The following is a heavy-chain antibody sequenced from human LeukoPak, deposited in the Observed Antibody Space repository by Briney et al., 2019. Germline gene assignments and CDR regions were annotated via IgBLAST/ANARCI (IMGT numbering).Heavy chain of an antibody. CDR2: IWNAGSNR. V-gene: IGHV3-33*06. J-gene: IGHJ4*02. Sequence: GGSLRLSCVASGFTFSHYGMPWVRQAPGKGLEWVAVIWNAGSNRYYADSVKGRFTISRDNSKNTVYLQMNSLRAADTSVYYCAKDAQRGFDYSNSLEYWGQGTLVTVSS. CDR1: GFTFSHYG. CDR3: AKDAQRGFDYSNSLEY. D-gene: IGHD4-11*01.